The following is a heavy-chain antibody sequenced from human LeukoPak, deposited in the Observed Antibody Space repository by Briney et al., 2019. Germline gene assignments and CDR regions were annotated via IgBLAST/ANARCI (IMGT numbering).Heavy chain of an antibody. D-gene: IGHD3-3*01. CDR3: ARLVGVVLYNWFDP. CDR1: GYTFTSYG. Sequence: ASVKVSCKASGYTFTSYGISWVRQAPGQGLEWMGWISAYNGNTNYAQKLQGRVTMTTDTSTSTAYMELSSLRSEDTAVYYCARLVGVVLYNWFDPWGQGTLVTVSS. CDR2: ISAYNGNT. V-gene: IGHV1-18*01. J-gene: IGHJ5*02.